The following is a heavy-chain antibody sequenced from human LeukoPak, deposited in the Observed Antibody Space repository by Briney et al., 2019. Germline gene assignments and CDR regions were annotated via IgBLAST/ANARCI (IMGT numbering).Heavy chain of an antibody. J-gene: IGHJ4*02. V-gene: IGHV3-48*02. CDR3: AREGYGYGPTLGY. Sequence: GGSLRLSCAASGFTFRSYSMHWVRQAPGKGLEWVSYISSSSSPTTISYANSVKGRFTISRDNAKNSLFLQMINLRDEDTAVYHCAREGYGYGPTLGYWGQGTLVTVSS. CDR2: ISSSSSPTTI. CDR1: GFTFRSYS. D-gene: IGHD5-18*01.